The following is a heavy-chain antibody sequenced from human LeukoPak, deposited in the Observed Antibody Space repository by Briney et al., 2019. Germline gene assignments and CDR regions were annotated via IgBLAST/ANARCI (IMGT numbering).Heavy chain of an antibody. J-gene: IGHJ5*02. V-gene: IGHV1-18*01. CDR2: ISPYDGDT. Sequence: ASVKVSCKASGYTFAIYGINWVRQAPGQGLEWMAWISPYDGDTNYAQNFEGRVTMTTEQSTSTAYMELRSLRSDDTAIYYCARDYCTRGGDCYKEDLFDPWGQGTLVTVSS. CDR1: GYTFAIYG. D-gene: IGHD2-21*02. CDR3: ARDYCTRGGDCYKEDLFDP.